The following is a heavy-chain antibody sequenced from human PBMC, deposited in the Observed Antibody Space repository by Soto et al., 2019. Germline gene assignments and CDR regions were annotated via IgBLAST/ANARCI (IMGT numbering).Heavy chain of an antibody. CDR2: INHSGST. J-gene: IGHJ4*02. Sequence: QVQLQQWGAGLLKPSETLSLTCAVYGGSFSGYYWSWIRQSPGKGLEWIGEINHSGSTNYNPSFKRRVTISVDTSKNQFSVKLNSVTAADTAVYYCASRIAVAGNLPGYWGQGLLVTVSS. CDR1: GGSFSGYY. CDR3: ASRIAVAGNLPGY. D-gene: IGHD6-19*01. V-gene: IGHV4-34*02.